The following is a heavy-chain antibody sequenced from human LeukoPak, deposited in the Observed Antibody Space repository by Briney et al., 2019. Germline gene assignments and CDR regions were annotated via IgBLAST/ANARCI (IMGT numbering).Heavy chain of an antibody. V-gene: IGHV4-34*01. CDR2: INHSGST. Sequence: PSETLSLTCAVYGGSFSGYHWSWIRQPPGKGLEWIGEINHSGSTNYNPSLKSRVTISVDTSKNQFSLKLSSVTAADTAVYYCHITTGTTALSDYWGQGTLVTVSS. CDR1: GGSFSGYH. CDR3: HITTGTTALSDY. D-gene: IGHD1-1*01. J-gene: IGHJ4*02.